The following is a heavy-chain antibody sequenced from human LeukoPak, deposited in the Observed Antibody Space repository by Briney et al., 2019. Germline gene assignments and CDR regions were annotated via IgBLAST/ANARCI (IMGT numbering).Heavy chain of an antibody. V-gene: IGHV3-7*01. J-gene: IGHJ4*02. D-gene: IGHD1/OR15-1a*01. CDR3: ARVKWPGTPGGSFDY. CDR1: GFTFSSYW. CDR2: IKQDGREK. Sequence: GGSLRLSCAASGFTFSSYWMSWVRQAPGKGLEWVANIKQDGREKYYVDSVKGRFTISRDNAKNSLYLQMNSLRAEDTAVYYCARVKWPGTPGGSFDYWGQGTLVTVSS.